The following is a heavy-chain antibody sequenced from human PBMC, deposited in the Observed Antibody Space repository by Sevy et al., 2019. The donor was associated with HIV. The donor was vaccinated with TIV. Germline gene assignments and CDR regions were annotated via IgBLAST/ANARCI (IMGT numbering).Heavy chain of an antibody. J-gene: IGHJ4*01. V-gene: IGHV3-30-3*01. D-gene: IGHD3-3*02. Sequence: GGSLRLSCAASGFAFSSHAMHWVRQAPGKGPEWVAVIPYEGTEAFYAASVEGRFSISRDNSKNILSLQINSLRPEDTAVYYCARDGGFSIKWYPLYWGHGTLVTVSS. CDR1: GFAFSSHA. CDR3: ARDGGFSIKWYPLY. CDR2: IPYEGTEA.